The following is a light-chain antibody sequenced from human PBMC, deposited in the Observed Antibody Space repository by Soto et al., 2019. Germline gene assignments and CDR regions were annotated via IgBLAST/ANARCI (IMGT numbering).Light chain of an antibody. CDR1: QSVNSK. J-gene: IGKJ4*01. V-gene: IGKV3-15*01. CDR3: QQYNNWPLC. CDR2: DAS. Sequence: EIVMPQSPATLSVSPGERATLSCRASQSVNSKLAWYQQKPGQAPRLLIHDASTRATGIPVRFSGSGSGTGFTLAISGLQSEDCAVYYCQQYNNWPLCFGGGTKVEIK.